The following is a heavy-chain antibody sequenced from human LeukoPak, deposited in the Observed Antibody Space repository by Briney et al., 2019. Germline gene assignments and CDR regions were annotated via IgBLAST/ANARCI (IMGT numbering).Heavy chain of an antibody. J-gene: IGHJ4*02. CDR1: GYTFTSYA. CDR3: ARESVLRYFDWLSQPYYFDY. V-gene: IGHV7-4-1*02. Sequence: ASVKVSCKASGYTFTSYAMNWVRQAPGQGLEWMGWINTNTGNPTYAQGFTGRFVFSLDTSVSTAYLQISSLKAEDTAVYYCARESVLRYFDWLSQPYYFDYWGQGTLVTVSS. D-gene: IGHD3-9*01. CDR2: INTNTGNP.